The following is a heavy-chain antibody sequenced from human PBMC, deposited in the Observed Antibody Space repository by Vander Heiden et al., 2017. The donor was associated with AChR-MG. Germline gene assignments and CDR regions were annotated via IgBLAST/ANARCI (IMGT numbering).Heavy chain of an antibody. CDR2: ISGSGGST. D-gene: IGHD2-2*02. V-gene: IGHV3-23*01. CDR3: AKEYRPRKYFDY. CDR1: GITFSSYA. Sequence: EVQLLESGGGLVQPGGSLRLSCAASGITFSSYAMSWVRQAPGKGLEWVSAISGSGGSTYYAYSVKGRFTISRDNPKNTLYLQMNSLRAEDTAVYYCAKEYRPRKYFDYWGQGTLVTVAS. J-gene: IGHJ4*02.